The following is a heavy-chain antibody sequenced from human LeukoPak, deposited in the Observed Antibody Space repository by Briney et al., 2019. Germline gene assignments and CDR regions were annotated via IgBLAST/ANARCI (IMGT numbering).Heavy chain of an antibody. CDR1: GFTFSSYA. CDR2: ISYDGSNK. CDR3: AREEYYYDSSGYYEGAFDI. V-gene: IGHV3-30-3*01. Sequence: GGSLRLSCAASGFTFSSYAMHWVRQAPGKGLEWVAVISYDGSNKYYADSVKGRFTISRDNSKNTLYLQMNSLRAEDTAVYYCAREEYYYDSSGYYEGAFDIWGQGTMVTVSS. D-gene: IGHD3-22*01. J-gene: IGHJ3*02.